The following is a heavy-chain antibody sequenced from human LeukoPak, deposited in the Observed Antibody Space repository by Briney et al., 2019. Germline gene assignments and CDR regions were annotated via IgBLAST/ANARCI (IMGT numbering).Heavy chain of an antibody. CDR1: GGSFSGYY. CDR2: INHSGST. D-gene: IGHD1-1*01. J-gene: IGHJ5*02. V-gene: IGHV4-34*01. CDR3: ARRSGGWNDL. Sequence: MSSETLSLTCAVYGGSFSGYYWSWIRQPPGKGLEWIGAINHSGSTNYNPSLKSRVTISVDTSKNQFSLKPSSVTAADTAVYYCARRSGGWNDLWGQGTLVTVSS.